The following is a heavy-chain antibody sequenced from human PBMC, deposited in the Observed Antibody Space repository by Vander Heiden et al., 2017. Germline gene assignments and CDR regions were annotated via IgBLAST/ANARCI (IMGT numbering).Heavy chain of an antibody. Sequence: VQLLESGGGVVQPGGSLRLSCAASALTFSSPAMNWVLTAPGKVLEWVSVISGSGSNTYYADSVKGRFTISRDNSKNTLYLQMSSLRAEDTAVYYCAKDFGDNGFYYGLDVWGQGTTVTVSS. V-gene: IGHV3-23*01. J-gene: IGHJ6*02. CDR3: AKDFGDNGFYYGLDV. CDR1: ALTFSSPA. D-gene: IGHD1-20*01. CDR2: ISGSGSNT.